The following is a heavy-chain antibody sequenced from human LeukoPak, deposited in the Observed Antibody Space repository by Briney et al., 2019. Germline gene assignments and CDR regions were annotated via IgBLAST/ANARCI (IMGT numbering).Heavy chain of an antibody. CDR3: AKETASGYGAFDI. CDR2: ISGSGGST. CDR1: GFTFSSYA. D-gene: IGHD3-22*01. J-gene: IGHJ3*02. V-gene: IGHV3-23*01. Sequence: GGSLRLSCAASGFTFSSYAMSWVRQAPGKGLEWVSAISGSGGSTHYADSVKGRFTISRDNSKNTLYLQMNSLKAEDTAVYYCAKETASGYGAFDIWGQGTMVTVSS.